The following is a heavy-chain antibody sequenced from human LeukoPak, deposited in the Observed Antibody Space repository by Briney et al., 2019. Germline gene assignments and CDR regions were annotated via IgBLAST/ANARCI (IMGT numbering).Heavy chain of an antibody. CDR3: ARDIRMASFDY. CDR2: ITGSGGRT. Sequence: PGGSLRLSCAASGFTFSSYGMNWVRQAPGKGLEWVSGITGSGGRTYYADSVKGRFTISRDNSKNTLYLQVNSLRADDTAVYYCARDIRMASFDYWGQGILVTVSS. V-gene: IGHV3-23*01. D-gene: IGHD5-24*01. CDR1: GFTFSSYG. J-gene: IGHJ4*02.